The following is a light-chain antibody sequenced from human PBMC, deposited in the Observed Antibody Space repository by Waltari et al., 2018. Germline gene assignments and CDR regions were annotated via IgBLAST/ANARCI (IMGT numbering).Light chain of an antibody. J-gene: IGLJ1*01. V-gene: IGLV1-44*01. CDR2: SND. Sequence: QSVLTQAPSASGTPGQRVTISCSGGSSNIGSKPVSWYQQLPGAAPKLLIYSNDRRPSGVPDLFSGSKSGTSASLAISGLQSEDEADYYCSSWDDSLSGRVFGPGTRVTVL. CDR3: SSWDDSLSGRV. CDR1: SSNIGSKP.